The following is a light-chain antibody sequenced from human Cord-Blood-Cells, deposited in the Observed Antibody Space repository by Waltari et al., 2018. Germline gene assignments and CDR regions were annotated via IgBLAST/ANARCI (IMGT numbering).Light chain of an antibody. Sequence: HSALTQPASVSGSPGQSITISCTGTSSDVGGYNYVSWDQQHPGKAPKLMIYDVSNRHAAVLNRFACSKSGNGASLTISGLQAGDEADYDSSSHTTSSPWVYGGGPKMNVI. CDR1: SSDVGGYNY. CDR3: SSHTTSSPWV. CDR2: DVS. J-gene: IGLJ3*02. V-gene: IGLV2-14*01.